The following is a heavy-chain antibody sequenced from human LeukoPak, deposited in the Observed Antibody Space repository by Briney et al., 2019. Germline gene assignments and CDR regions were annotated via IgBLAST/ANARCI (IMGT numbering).Heavy chain of an antibody. CDR2: ISGSGGHT. J-gene: IGHJ4*02. Sequence: GGSLRLSCAASGFTFSSYAMGWVRPAPGTGPEGVSSISGSGGHTYFADSVKGRFSISRDNSKNTLDLPMNSLKVEDTAVYYCAKFRYHSNDNNYLDFNYWGQGTLVTVSS. CDR3: AKFRYHSNDNNYLDFNY. V-gene: IGHV3-23*01. D-gene: IGHD3-22*01. CDR1: GFTFSSYA.